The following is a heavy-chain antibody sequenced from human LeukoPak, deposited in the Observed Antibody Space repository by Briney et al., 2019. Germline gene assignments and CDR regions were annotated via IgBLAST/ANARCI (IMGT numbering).Heavy chain of an antibody. V-gene: IGHV3-21*04. CDR1: GFTFSSYS. J-gene: IGHJ3*02. D-gene: IGHD6-13*01. Sequence: GGSLRLSCAASGFTFSSYSMNWVRQAPGKGLEWVSSISSSSSYIYYADSVKGRFTISRDNAKNSLYLQMNSLRAEDTAVYYCAKDFRQQLVPDAFDIWGQGTMVTVSS. CDR2: ISSSSSYI. CDR3: AKDFRQQLVPDAFDI.